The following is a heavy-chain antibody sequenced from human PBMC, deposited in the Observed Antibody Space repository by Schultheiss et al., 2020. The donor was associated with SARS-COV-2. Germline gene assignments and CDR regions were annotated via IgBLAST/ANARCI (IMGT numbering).Heavy chain of an antibody. CDR2: IYSGGST. V-gene: IGHV3-23*03. D-gene: IGHD2-2*01. CDR3: AKDSYCSSTSCRYYYYGMDV. J-gene: IGHJ6*02. CDR1: GFTFDDYA. Sequence: GGSLRLSCAASGFTFDDYAMHWVRQAPGKGLEWVSVIYSGGSTYYADSVKGRFTISRDNSKNTLYLQMNSLRAEDTAVYYCAKDSYCSSTSCRYYYYGMDVWGQGTTVTVSS.